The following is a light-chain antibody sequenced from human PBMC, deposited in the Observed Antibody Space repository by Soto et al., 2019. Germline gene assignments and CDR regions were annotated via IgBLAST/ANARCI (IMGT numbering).Light chain of an antibody. CDR2: EVS. Sequence: QSVLTQPASVSGSPGQSITISCTGTSSDVGGYNYVSWYQQHPGKAPKLMIYEVSNRPSGVSNRFSGSKSATSASLAITGLQAEDEADYYCQSYDSRLTEYVFGTGTKLTVL. CDR3: QSYDSRLTEYV. V-gene: IGLV2-14*01. J-gene: IGLJ1*01. CDR1: SSDVGGYNY.